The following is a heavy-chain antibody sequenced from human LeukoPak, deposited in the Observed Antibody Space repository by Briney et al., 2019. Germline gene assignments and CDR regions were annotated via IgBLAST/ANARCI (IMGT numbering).Heavy chain of an antibody. CDR3: ARHDYGDYGDWFDP. V-gene: IGHV4-34*01. CDR2: INHSGST. D-gene: IGHD4-17*01. CDR1: GGSFSGYY. J-gene: IGHJ5*02. Sequence: SETLSLTCAVYGGSFSGYYWSWIRQPPGKGLEWIGEINHSGSTNYNPSLKSRVTISVDTSKNQFPLKLSSVTAADTAVYYCARHDYGDYGDWFDPWGQGTLVTVSS.